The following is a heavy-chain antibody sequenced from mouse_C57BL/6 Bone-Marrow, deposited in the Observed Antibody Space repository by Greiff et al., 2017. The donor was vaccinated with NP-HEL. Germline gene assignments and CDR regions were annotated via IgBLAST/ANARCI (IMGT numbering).Heavy chain of an antibody. CDR1: GYAFSSSW. D-gene: IGHD2-3*01. Sequence: QVQLQQSGPELVKPGASVKISCKASGYAFSSSWMNWVKQRPGKGLEWIGRIYPGDGDTNYNGTFKGKATLTADKSSSTAYMQLSSLTSEDSAVYFCADGYYTFFWGQGTLVTVSA. V-gene: IGHV1-82*01. CDR3: ADGYYTFF. J-gene: IGHJ3*01. CDR2: IYPGDGDT.